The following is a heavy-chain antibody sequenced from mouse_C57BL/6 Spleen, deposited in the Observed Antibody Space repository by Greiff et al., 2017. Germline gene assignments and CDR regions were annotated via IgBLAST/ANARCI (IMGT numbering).Heavy chain of an antibody. V-gene: IGHV5-12*01. CDR3: ARRRRYAMDY. J-gene: IGHJ4*01. CDR1: GFTFSDYY. Sequence: EVKLVESGGGLVQPGGSLKLSCAASGFTFSDYYMYWVRQTPEKRLEWVAYISNGGGSTYYPDTVKGRFTISRDNAKNTLYLQMSRLKSEDTAMYYCARRRRYAMDYWGQGTSVSVSS. CDR2: ISNGGGST.